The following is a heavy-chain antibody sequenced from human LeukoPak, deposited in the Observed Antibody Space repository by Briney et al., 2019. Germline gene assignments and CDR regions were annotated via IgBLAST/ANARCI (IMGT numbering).Heavy chain of an antibody. CDR2: INPNSGGT. CDR1: GYTFTGYY. CDR3: ARDRVQWELLLYENDAFDI. Sequence: GASVKVSCKASGYTFTGYYMHWVRQAPGQGLEWMGWINPNSGGTNYAQKFQGRVTMTRDTSISTAYMELSRLRSDDTAVYYCARDRVQWELLLYENDAFDIWGQGTMVTVSS. J-gene: IGHJ3*02. V-gene: IGHV1-2*02. D-gene: IGHD1-26*01.